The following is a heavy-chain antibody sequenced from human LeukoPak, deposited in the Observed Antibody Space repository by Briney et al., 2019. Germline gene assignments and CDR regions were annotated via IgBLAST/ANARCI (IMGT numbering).Heavy chain of an antibody. Sequence: SVKVSCKASGFTFTSSAMQWVRQARGQRLEWIGWIVVGSGNTNYAQKFQERVTITRDMSTSTAYMELSNLRSEDTAVYYCAAAQTDYVLLEIWGGDHDAFDIWGQGTMVTVSS. D-gene: IGHD2-21*02. CDR3: AAAQTDYVLLEIWGGDHDAFDI. CDR2: IVVGSGNT. V-gene: IGHV1-58*02. J-gene: IGHJ3*02. CDR1: GFTFTSSA.